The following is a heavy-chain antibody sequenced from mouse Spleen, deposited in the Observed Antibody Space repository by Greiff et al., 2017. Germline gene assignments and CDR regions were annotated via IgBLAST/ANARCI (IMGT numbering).Heavy chain of an antibody. CDR3: ARGRKKYDGSYWYFDV. CDR2: INPSNGGT. Sequence: QVQLQQSGTELVKPGASVKLSCKASGYTFTSYWMHWVKQRPGQGLEWIGNINPSNGGTNYNEKFKSKATLTVDKSSSTAYMQLSSLTSEDSAVYYCARGRKKYDGSYWYFDVWGAGTTVTVSS. V-gene: IGHV1-53*01. CDR1: GYTFTSYW. J-gene: IGHJ1*01. D-gene: IGHD2-1*01.